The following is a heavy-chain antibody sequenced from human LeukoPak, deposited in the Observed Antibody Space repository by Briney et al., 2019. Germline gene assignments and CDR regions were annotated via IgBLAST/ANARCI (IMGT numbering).Heavy chain of an antibody. V-gene: IGHV1-2*06. CDR2: INPNSGGT. D-gene: IGHD3-16*01. CDR3: ARTVGGGAIDY. Sequence: ASVKVSCKASGYTFTSYYMHWVRHAPGQGLELMGRINPNSGGTNYAQKFQGRVTITRDTSISTAYLELSRLRSDDTAVYYCARTVGGGAIDYWGQGTLVTVSS. J-gene: IGHJ4*02. CDR1: GYTFTSYY.